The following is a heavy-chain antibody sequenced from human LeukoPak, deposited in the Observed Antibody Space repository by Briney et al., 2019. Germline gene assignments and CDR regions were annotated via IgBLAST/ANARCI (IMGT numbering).Heavy chain of an antibody. V-gene: IGHV3-30*03. Sequence: GGSLRLSCAASGFTFSDYWMSWVRQAPGKGLEWVALISYDGSTRDYVDSEKGRFTTSRDNSINTLYLQMDSLRPEDTAVYYCARAPYSSGWYYFDYWGQGTLVTVSS. CDR1: GFTFSDYW. CDR2: ISYDGSTR. J-gene: IGHJ4*02. D-gene: IGHD6-19*01. CDR3: ARAPYSSGWYYFDY.